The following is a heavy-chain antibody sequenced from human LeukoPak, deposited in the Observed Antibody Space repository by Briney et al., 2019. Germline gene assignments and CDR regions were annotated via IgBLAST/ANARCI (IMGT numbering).Heavy chain of an antibody. Sequence: SETLSLTCTVSGGSISSYYWSWIRQPPGKGLEWTGYIYYSGSTNYNPSLKSRVTISVDTSKNQFSLKLSSVTAADTAVYYCARGVHCSGGSCYADYWGQGTLVTVSS. CDR1: GGSISSYY. J-gene: IGHJ4*02. CDR3: ARGVHCSGGSCYADY. V-gene: IGHV4-59*01. D-gene: IGHD2-15*01. CDR2: IYYSGST.